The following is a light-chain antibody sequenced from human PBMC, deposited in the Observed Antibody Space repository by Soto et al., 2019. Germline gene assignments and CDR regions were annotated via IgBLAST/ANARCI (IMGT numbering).Light chain of an antibody. J-gene: IGKJ1*01. CDR1: QGISSN. CDR2: AAS. CDR3: LQDYDYPWT. V-gene: IGKV1-6*01. Sequence: AIQMTQSPSSLSASVGDRVTITCRASQGISSNLGWFQQKPGKAPKVLIVAASNLFNGVPSRFSGSGSGTDFTLTISSVQPEDLATYYCLQDYDYPWTFGQGTKVEIK.